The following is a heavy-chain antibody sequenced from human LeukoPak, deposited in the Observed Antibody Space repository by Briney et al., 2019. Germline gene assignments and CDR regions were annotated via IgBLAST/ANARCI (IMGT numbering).Heavy chain of an antibody. CDR3: AKDRGSSSLYFVY. CDR2: ISGSSGST. D-gene: IGHD6-13*01. CDR1: GFTFSSYA. Sequence: GGSLRLSCAASGFTFSSYAMSWVRQAPGKGLEWVSAISGSSGSTYYADSVKGRFTLSRDNSKNTLYLQMSSLRAEDRAVYYCAKDRGSSSLYFVYWARGPLVSVSS. J-gene: IGHJ4*02. V-gene: IGHV3-23*01.